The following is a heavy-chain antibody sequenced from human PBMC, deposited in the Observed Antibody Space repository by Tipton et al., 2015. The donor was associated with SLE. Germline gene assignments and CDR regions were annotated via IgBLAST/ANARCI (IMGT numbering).Heavy chain of an antibody. V-gene: IGHV3-23*04. J-gene: IGHJ6*03. D-gene: IGHD5-18*01. CDR1: GFTFSSYD. CDR2: ISGSGGST. Sequence: QLVQSGGGLVQPGGSLRLSCAASGFTFSSYDMHWVRQATGKGLEWVSAISGSGGSTYYADSVKGRFTISRDNSKNTLYLQMNSLRAEDTAVYYCAKQTGIQQYYYYYYMDVWGKGTTVTVSS. CDR3: AKQTGIQQYYYYYYMDV.